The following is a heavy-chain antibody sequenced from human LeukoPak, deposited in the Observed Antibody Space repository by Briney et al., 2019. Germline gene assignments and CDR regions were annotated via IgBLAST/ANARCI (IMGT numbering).Heavy chain of an antibody. Sequence: SETLSLTCSVSGVPISTYYWSWIRQSPGKRLEWIAYVYYNGDIMYNPSLKSRVTISLDTSKNQFSLNMASVTAADTAVYFCATTWYYDTRGYLFDDWGHGTLVTVSS. CDR1: GVPISTYY. D-gene: IGHD3-22*01. CDR3: ATTWYYDTRGYLFDD. CDR2: VYYNGDI. V-gene: IGHV4-59*01. J-gene: IGHJ4*01.